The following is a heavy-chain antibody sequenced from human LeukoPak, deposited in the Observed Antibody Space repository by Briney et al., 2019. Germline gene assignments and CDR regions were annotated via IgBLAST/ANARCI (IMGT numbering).Heavy chain of an antibody. CDR3: AKYLSRAFDS. V-gene: IGHV3-7*01. Sequence: GGSLRLSCAASGFTFRSYWMSWVRQAPGKGLEWLGHIDQEASRTDHADSVKGRFTISRDNSRNLLYLHMSSLRAEDTAVYYCAKYLSRAFDSWGQGILVSVSS. CDR1: GFTFRSYW. J-gene: IGHJ4*02. D-gene: IGHD2/OR15-2a*01. CDR2: IDQEASRT.